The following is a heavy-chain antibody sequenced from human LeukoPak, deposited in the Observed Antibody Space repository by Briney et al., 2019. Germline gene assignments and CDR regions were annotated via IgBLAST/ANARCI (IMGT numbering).Heavy chain of an antibody. CDR2: IYYSGST. V-gene: IGHV4-59*01. D-gene: IGHD3-3*01. CDR3: ARDLGDFWSGYYSPGAFDI. Sequence: EPSETLSLTCTVSGGSISSYYWSWIRQPPGKGLEWIGYIYYSGSTNYNPSLKSRVTISVDTSKNQFSLKLSSVTAADTAVYYCARDLGDFWSGYYSPGAFDIWGQGTMVTVSS. J-gene: IGHJ3*02. CDR1: GGSISSYY.